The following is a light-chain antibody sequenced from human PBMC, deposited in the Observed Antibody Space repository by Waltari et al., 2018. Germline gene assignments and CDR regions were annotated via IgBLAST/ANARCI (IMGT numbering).Light chain of an antibody. CDR1: SNDLGNYNS. CDR3: SSYTNTNTWV. V-gene: IGLV2-8*01. Sequence: QSALTQPPSASGSPGQSVTISCTGTSNDLGNYNSVSWHQQPPDKAPKLMIYEVTKRPSGVPDRFSGSKSGNTASLTVSGLQAEDEADYYCSSYTNTNTWVFGGGTKVTVL. CDR2: EVT. J-gene: IGLJ3*02.